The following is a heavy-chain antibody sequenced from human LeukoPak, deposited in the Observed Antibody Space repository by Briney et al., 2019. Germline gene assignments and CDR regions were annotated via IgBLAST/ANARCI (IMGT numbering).Heavy chain of an antibody. V-gene: IGHV3-7*01. J-gene: IGHJ4*02. Sequence: GGSLRLSCAASGFTFSYYGMHWVRQAPGKGLEWVANIKQDGSEKYYVDSVKGRFTVSRDNARNSLFLQMSNLRVEDTAVYYCTRGDGYWGQGTLVTVSS. CDR3: TRGDGY. D-gene: IGHD2-21*02. CDR1: GFTFSYYG. CDR2: IKQDGSEK.